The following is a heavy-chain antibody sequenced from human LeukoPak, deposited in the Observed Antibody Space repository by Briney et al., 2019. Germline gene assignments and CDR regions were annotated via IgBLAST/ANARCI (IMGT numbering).Heavy chain of an antibody. Sequence: SETLSLTCTVSGGSISSGGYYWSWIRQHPGEGLEWIGYIYYSGSTYYNPSLKSRVTISVDTSKNQFSLKLSSVTAADTAVYYCARQLWLSYGMDVWGQGTTVTVSS. V-gene: IGHV4-31*03. D-gene: IGHD5-18*01. J-gene: IGHJ6*02. CDR1: GGSISSGGYY. CDR3: ARQLWLSYGMDV. CDR2: IYYSGST.